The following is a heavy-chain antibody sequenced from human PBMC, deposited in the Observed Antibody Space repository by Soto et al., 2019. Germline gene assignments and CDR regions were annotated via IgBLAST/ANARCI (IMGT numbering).Heavy chain of an antibody. D-gene: IGHD1-26*01. J-gene: IGHJ5*01. V-gene: IGHV4-59*01. CDR2: IYYTGTT. Sequence: QVQLQESGPGLVKPSETLSLTCTVSGGSINNVYWTWIRQPPGRGLEWIGYIYYTGTTKYNLSLKGRVTMSVDTSRTQSSLKLNSVTAADTAVYFCARIYSGSYYSWIDSWGQGTLVTVSS. CDR1: GGSINNVY. CDR3: ARIYSGSYYSWIDS.